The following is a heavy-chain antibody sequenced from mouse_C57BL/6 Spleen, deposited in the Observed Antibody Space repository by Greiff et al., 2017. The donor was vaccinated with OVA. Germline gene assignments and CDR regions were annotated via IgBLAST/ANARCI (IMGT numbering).Heavy chain of an antibody. CDR1: GFTFSDYY. CDR2: ISNGGGST. D-gene: IGHD3-3*01. CDR3: ARHVGDRSRCAMDY. V-gene: IGHV5-12*01. J-gene: IGHJ4*01. Sequence: DVQLQESGGGLVQPGGSLKLSCAASGFTFSDYYMYWVRQTPEQRLEWVAYISNGGGSTYYPDTVKGRFTISRDNAKNTPYLQLSRLTSEDTAMYYCARHVGDRSRCAMDYWGQGTSVTVSA.